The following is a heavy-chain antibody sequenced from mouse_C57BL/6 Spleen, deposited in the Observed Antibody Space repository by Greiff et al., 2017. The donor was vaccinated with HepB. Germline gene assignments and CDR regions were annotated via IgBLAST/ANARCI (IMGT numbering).Heavy chain of an antibody. CDR1: GYTFTSYW. CDR3: ARSPILLRIDY. Sequence: QVQLQQPGAELVRPGSSVKLSCKASGYTFTSYWMHWVKQRPIQGLEWIGNIDPSDSETHYNQKFKDKATLTVDKSSSTAYMQLSSLTSEDSAVYYCARSPILLRIDYWGQGTTLTVSS. D-gene: IGHD1-1*01. J-gene: IGHJ2*01. CDR2: IDPSDSET. V-gene: IGHV1-52*01.